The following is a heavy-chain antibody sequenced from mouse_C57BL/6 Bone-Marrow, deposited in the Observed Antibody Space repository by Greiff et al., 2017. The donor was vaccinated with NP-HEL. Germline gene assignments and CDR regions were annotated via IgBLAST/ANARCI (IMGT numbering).Heavy chain of an antibody. CDR3: ARDYGSLYYYAMDY. CDR2: IDPEDGET. D-gene: IGHD1-1*01. Sequence: EVKLLESGAELVKPGASVKLSCTASGFNIKDYYMHWVKQRTEQGLEWIGRIDPEDGETKYAPKFQGKATITADTSSNTAYLQLSSLTSEDTAVYYCARDYGSLYYYAMDYWGQGTSVTVSS. CDR1: GFNIKDYY. V-gene: IGHV14-2*01. J-gene: IGHJ4*01.